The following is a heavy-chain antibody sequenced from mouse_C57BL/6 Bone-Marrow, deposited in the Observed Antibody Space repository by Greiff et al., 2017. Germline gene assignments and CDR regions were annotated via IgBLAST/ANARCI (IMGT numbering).Heavy chain of an antibody. CDR2: IYPRSGNT. J-gene: IGHJ3*01. CDR1: GYTFTSYG. CDR3: ASYDGYWFAY. D-gene: IGHD2-3*01. V-gene: IGHV1-81*01. Sequence: QVQLQQSGAELARPGASVKLSCKASGYTFTSYGISWVKQRPGQGLEWIGEIYPRSGNTYYNEKFKGKATLTADKTSSTAYLKLSSLTSEDSAVYLCASYDGYWFAYWGQGTLVTVSA.